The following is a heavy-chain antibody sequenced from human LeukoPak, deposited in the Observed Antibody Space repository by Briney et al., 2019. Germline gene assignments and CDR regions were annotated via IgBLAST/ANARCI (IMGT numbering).Heavy chain of an antibody. CDR3: AKGYSSGWSSRYYYYYGMDV. J-gene: IGHJ6*02. CDR2: IYSGGST. CDR1: GFTVSTNY. D-gene: IGHD6-19*01. Sequence: QPGGSLRLSCAASGFTVSTNYMNWVRQAPGKCLDWVSVIYSGGSTDYADSVKGRFTISRDNAKNTLFLQMNSLRPEDTAVYYCAKGYSSGWSSRYYYYYGMDVWGQGTTVTVSS. V-gene: IGHV3-66*01.